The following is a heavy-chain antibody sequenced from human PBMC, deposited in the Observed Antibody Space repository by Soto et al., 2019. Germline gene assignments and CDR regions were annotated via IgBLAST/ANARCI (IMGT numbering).Heavy chain of an antibody. J-gene: IGHJ6*02. Sequence: QITLKQSGPTLVQPTQTLTLTCTFSGFSLSTSGVGLAWIRQPPGKALEWLAFIYYDDDKRYSPSLKSRLTLTKDTSKSQVVLTMTIMDPVDAATYYCAHIPVLPRHKVRSRHYYYGMDVGGQGTTVTVSS. V-gene: IGHV2-5*02. CDR1: GFSLSTSGVG. CDR2: IYYDDDK. D-gene: IGHD2-21*01. CDR3: AHIPVLPRHKVRSRHYYYGMDV.